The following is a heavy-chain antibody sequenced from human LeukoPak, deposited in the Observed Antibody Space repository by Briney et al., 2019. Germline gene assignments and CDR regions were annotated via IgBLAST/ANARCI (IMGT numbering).Heavy chain of an antibody. CDR3: ARGPYYDFWSGYENHFDY. Sequence: DPSETLSLTCAVYGGSLSGYYWSWIRQPPGKGLEWIGEINHSGSTNYNPSLKSRVTISVDTSKNQFSLKLSSVTAADTAVYYCARGPYYDFWSGYENHFDYWGQGTLVTVSS. D-gene: IGHD3-3*01. V-gene: IGHV4-34*01. CDR1: GGSLSGYY. J-gene: IGHJ4*02. CDR2: INHSGST.